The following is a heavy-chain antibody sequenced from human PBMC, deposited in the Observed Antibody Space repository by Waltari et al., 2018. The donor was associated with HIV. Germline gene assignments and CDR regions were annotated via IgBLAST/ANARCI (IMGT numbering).Heavy chain of an antibody. CDR2: IYYSGST. D-gene: IGHD3-16*01. CDR1: NGAISSYH. V-gene: IGHV4-59*01. J-gene: IGHJ4*02. CDR3: ARTFRGKGFDY. Sequence: QVQLQESGPGLVKPSATPSLSCTVSNGAISSYHWSWIRQPPGNGLEWIGYIYYSGSTSYNPSLKSRVTISMDTSKNQFSLNLSSVTAADTAVYYCARTFRGKGFDYWGQGTLVSVSS.